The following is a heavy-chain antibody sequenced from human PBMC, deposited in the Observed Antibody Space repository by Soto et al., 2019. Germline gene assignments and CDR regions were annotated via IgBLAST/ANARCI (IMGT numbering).Heavy chain of an antibody. CDR2: IKQDGSEQ. CDR1: GFTFSGYW. V-gene: IGHV3-7*05. J-gene: IGHJ6*02. Sequence: GGSLRLSCAASGFTFSGYWMSWVRQAPGKGLEWVANIKQDGSEQFYVDSVKGRFTISRDNAKNSLYLQMNSLRTEDTALYYCAKDILVVGATTGYYGMDVWGQGTTVTVSS. CDR3: AKDILVVGATTGYYGMDV. D-gene: IGHD1-26*01.